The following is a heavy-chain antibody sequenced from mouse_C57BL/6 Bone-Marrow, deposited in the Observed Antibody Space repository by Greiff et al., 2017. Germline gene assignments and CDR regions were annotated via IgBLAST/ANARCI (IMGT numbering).Heavy chain of an antibody. J-gene: IGHJ2*01. D-gene: IGHD2-5*01. CDR3: ARVLYYSNCFFLDY. V-gene: IGHV1-74*01. CDR1: GYTFTSYW. CDR2: IHPSDSDT. Sequence: QVQLKESGAELVKPGASVKVSCKASGYTFTSYWMHCVKQRPGQGLEWIGRIHPSDSDTNYNQKFKGKATLTVETSSSTAYMQLSSLTSEDSAVYCWARVLYYSNCFFLDYWGQGTTLTVSS.